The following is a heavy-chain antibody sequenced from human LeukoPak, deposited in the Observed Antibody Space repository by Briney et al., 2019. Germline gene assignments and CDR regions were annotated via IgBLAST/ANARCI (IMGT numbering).Heavy chain of an antibody. CDR2: IYYSGST. V-gene: IGHV4-39*07. D-gene: IGHD3-22*01. CDR1: GGSISSSSYY. Sequence: SETLSLTCTVSGGSISSSSYYWGWIRQPPGKGLEWIGSIYYSGSTYYNPSLKSRVIISVDTSKNQFSLKLSSVTAADTAVYYCARTPLINYYDTSGRIDYWGQGTLVTVSS. CDR3: ARTPLINYYDTSGRIDY. J-gene: IGHJ4*02.